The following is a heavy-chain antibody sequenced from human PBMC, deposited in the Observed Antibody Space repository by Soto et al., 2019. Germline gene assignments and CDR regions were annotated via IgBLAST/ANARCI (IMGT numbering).Heavy chain of an antibody. CDR3: VHATWALFDF. Sequence: PSETLSLTCAVYCGSFSSYYWSWIRQPPGKGLEWIGEINHSGSTNYNPSLKSRVTMSVDTSKNQFSLKLSSVTAADTAVYYCVHATWALFDFWGPGTRVNVS. V-gene: IGHV4-34*01. J-gene: IGHJ4*01. CDR1: CGSFSSYY. D-gene: IGHD1-26*01. CDR2: INHSGST.